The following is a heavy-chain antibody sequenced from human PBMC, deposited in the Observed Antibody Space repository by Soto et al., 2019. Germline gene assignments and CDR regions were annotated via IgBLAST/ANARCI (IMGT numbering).Heavy chain of an antibody. Sequence: SETLSLTCTVSGGSISSYYWSWIRQPPGKGLEWIGYIYYSGSTNYNPSLKSRVTISVDTSKNQFSLKLSSVTAADTAVYYCARHGGPREQWLVHYFDYWGQGTLVTVSS. J-gene: IGHJ4*02. CDR2: IYYSGST. CDR1: GGSISSYY. D-gene: IGHD6-19*01. CDR3: ARHGGPREQWLVHYFDY. V-gene: IGHV4-59*08.